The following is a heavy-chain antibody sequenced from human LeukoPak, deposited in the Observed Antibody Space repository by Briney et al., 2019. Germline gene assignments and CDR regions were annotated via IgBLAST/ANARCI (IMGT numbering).Heavy chain of an antibody. Sequence: GGSLRLSCAASGFTFSNAWMNWVRQSPGKGLEWVGRIKSETDGGTIDYGAPVKGRFTISRDDSKNTLFLQMNSLKAEDTAMYHCTTGVRDSSGYYNFDYWGQGTLVTVSS. CDR1: GFTFSNAW. D-gene: IGHD3-22*01. CDR3: TTGVRDSSGYYNFDY. CDR2: IKSETDGGTI. J-gene: IGHJ4*02. V-gene: IGHV3-15*01.